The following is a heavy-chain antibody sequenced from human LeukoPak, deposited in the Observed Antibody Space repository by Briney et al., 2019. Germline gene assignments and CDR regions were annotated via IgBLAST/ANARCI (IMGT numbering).Heavy chain of an antibody. CDR3: ARESDPITGYFYYYMDV. D-gene: IGHD3-10*01. J-gene: IGHJ6*03. V-gene: IGHV4-34*01. CDR1: GGSLRGHY. Sequence: SETLSLTCGVYGGSLRGHYWSWIRQPPGKGLEWVGEINHSGTTNYNPSFWGRVTISVDTSKNQFFLKLNSVTAADTAVYYCARESDPITGYFYYYMDVWGRGTTVTVSS. CDR2: INHSGTT.